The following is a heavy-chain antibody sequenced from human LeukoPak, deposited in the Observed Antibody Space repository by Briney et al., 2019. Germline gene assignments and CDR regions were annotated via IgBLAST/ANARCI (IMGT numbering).Heavy chain of an antibody. J-gene: IGHJ4*02. D-gene: IGHD7-27*01. CDR3: AREHWDFDY. Sequence: GGSLRLSCAVSGFTFSSYAMTWVRQAPGKGLEWVSEISGRGESTYYGDSVEDRFTIYRDNSTNTLYLQMNSLRAGDTAIYYCAREHWDFDYWGQGTLVTVSS. V-gene: IGHV3-23*01. CDR2: ISGRGEST. CDR1: GFTFSSYA.